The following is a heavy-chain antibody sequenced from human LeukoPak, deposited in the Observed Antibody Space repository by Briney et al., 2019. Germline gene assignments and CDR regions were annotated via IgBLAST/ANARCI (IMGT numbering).Heavy chain of an antibody. D-gene: IGHD3-9*01. CDR1: GYTFTSYD. Sequence: ASVKVSCKASGYTFTSYDINWVRQATGQGLEWMGWMNPNSGNTGYAQKFQGRVTITRNTSISTAYMELSSLRSDDTAVYYCARDANTYYDILTGYLGDAFDIWGQGTMVTVSS. CDR3: ARDANTYYDILTGYLGDAFDI. V-gene: IGHV1-8*03. J-gene: IGHJ3*02. CDR2: MNPNSGNT.